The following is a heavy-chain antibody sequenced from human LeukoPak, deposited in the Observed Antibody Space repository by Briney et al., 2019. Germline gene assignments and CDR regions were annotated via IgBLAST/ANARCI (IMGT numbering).Heavy chain of an antibody. CDR1: GYTFTAYS. CDR3: ARVFSTSTSSLDY. CDR2: INPNSGVT. J-gene: IGHJ4*02. Sequence: ASVKVSCKASGYTFTAYSLHWVRRAPEQGLEWMGWINPNSGVTNYAQKFQGRVIMTSDTSISTAYMELSRLGSDDTAVYYCARVFSTSTSSLDYWGQGTLVTVSS. D-gene: IGHD2-2*01. V-gene: IGHV1-2*02.